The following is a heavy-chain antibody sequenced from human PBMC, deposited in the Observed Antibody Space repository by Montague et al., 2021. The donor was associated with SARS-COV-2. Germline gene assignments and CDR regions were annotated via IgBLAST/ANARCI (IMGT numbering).Heavy chain of an antibody. V-gene: IGHV3-30*04. CDR2: ISYDGSNK. Sequence: SLRLSCAASGLIFSNFAFHWVRQAPGKGLEWVADISYDGSNKYYVDSVKGRFTISRDNSKNTLYLQMNSLRAEDTAVYYCARDQRGKYDYVWGSRFDPWGQGTLVTVSS. CDR1: GLIFSNFA. CDR3: ARDQRGKYDYVWGSRFDP. J-gene: IGHJ5*01. D-gene: IGHD3-16*01.